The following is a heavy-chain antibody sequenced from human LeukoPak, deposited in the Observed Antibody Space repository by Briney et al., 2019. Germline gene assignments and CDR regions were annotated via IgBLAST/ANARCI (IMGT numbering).Heavy chain of an antibody. Sequence: PGGSLRLSCAASGFTFSSYWMSWVRQAPGKGLEWVANIKQDGSEKYYVDSVKGRFTISRDNAKNSLYLQMNSLRAEDTAVYYCARDAGTYYYDSSGYNGLDYWGQGTLVTVSP. V-gene: IGHV3-7*01. CDR2: IKQDGSEK. CDR1: GFTFSSYW. D-gene: IGHD3-22*01. CDR3: ARDAGTYYYDSSGYNGLDY. J-gene: IGHJ4*02.